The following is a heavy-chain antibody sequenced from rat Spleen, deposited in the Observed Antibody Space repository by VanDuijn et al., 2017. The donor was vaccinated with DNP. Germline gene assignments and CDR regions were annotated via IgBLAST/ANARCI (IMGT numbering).Heavy chain of an antibody. D-gene: IGHD1-2*01. CDR1: GFTFSDYY. J-gene: IGHJ2*01. Sequence: EVQLVESGGGLVQPGRSLKLSCAASGFTFSDYYMAWVRQAPTKGLEWVASISYDGGSTYYRDSVKGRFTISRDNAENTVYLQMSSLRSEDTATYYCASWAPIAPISTSNYWGQGVMVTVSS. CDR3: ASWAPIAPISTSNY. CDR2: ISYDGGST. V-gene: IGHV5-20*01.